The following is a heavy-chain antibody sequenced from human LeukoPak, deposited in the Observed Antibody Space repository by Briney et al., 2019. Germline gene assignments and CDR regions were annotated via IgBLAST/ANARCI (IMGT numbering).Heavy chain of an antibody. CDR1: GYTFISYG. D-gene: IGHD6-19*01. J-gene: IGHJ4*02. CDR3: ARDLKRGYSSGRYSWGTGSSNDY. V-gene: IGHV1-18*01. Sequence: GASVKVSCKASGYTFISYGISWVRQAPGQGLEWMGWISGYNGNTNYAQKLQGRVTMTTDTSTSTAYMELRSLRSDDTAVYYCARDLKRGYSSGRYSWGTGSSNDYWGQGTLVTVSS. CDR2: ISGYNGNT.